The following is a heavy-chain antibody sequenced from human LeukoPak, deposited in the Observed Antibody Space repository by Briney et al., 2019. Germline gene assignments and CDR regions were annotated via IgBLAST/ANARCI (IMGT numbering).Heavy chain of an antibody. Sequence: GGSLRLSCAASGFTFSSYAMHWVRQAPGKGLEWVAVISYDGSNKYYADSVKGRFTISRDNSKNTLYLQMNSLRAEDTAVYYCARDQVPAAMPYHCYYYYGMDVWGQGTTVTVSS. CDR1: GFTFSSYA. CDR3: ARDQVPAAMPYHCYYYYGMDV. J-gene: IGHJ6*02. V-gene: IGHV3-30*04. CDR2: ISYDGSNK. D-gene: IGHD2-2*01.